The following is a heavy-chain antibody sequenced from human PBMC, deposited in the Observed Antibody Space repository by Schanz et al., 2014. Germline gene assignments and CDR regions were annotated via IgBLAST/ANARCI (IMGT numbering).Heavy chain of an antibody. J-gene: IGHJ6*02. CDR2: IDGKSTTV. Sequence: EADLVESGGGLIQRGESLRLSCSASGFSFSSYSMNWVRQAPGKGLEWLSYIDGKSTTVYYADSVKGRFTVSRDNARNSLYLHMNTRGAEDTAVYYCARVRRRIATPSTPSFRKYYYYAMDVGGQGTTVTVSS. D-gene: IGHD6-13*01. CDR1: GFSFSSYS. CDR3: ARVRRRIATPSTPSFRKYYYYAMDV. V-gene: IGHV3-48*01.